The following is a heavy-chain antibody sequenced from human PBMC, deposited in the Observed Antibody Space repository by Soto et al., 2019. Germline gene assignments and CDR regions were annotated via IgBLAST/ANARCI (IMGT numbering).Heavy chain of an antibody. D-gene: IGHD3-3*01. CDR3: ARESIGDGFDY. Sequence: QVQLVQSGAEVKKPGSSVKVSCKASGGTFSSYTLSWVRQAPGQGLEWMGRIIPILGIANYAQPFQGRVTITADKSTSTAYMELSSLRSEDTDVYYGARESIGDGFDYGGQGTLVTVAS. CDR1: GGTFSSYT. J-gene: IGHJ4*02. V-gene: IGHV1-69*08. CDR2: IIPILGIA.